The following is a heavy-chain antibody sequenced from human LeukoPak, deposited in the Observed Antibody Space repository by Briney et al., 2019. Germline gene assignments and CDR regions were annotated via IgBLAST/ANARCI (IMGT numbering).Heavy chain of an antibody. Sequence: ASVKVSCKASGYTFTGYYMHWVRQAPGQGLEWMGWTNPNSGGTNYAQKFQGRVTMTRDTSISTAYMELSRLRSDDTAVYYCARDVVVVVAASVGVIDYWGQGTLVTVSS. V-gene: IGHV1-2*02. CDR2: TNPNSGGT. D-gene: IGHD2-15*01. CDR3: ARDVVVVVAASVGVIDY. J-gene: IGHJ4*02. CDR1: GYTFTGYY.